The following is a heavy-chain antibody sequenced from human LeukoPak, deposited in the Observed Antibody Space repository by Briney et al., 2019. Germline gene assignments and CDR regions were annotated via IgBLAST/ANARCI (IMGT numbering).Heavy chain of an antibody. CDR3: ATPPGGLLWFGELRH. J-gene: IGHJ4*02. CDR1: GFTFSSYA. CDR2: ISGTGRNT. V-gene: IGHV3-23*01. D-gene: IGHD3-10*01. Sequence: GGSLRLSCAASGFTFSSYAMSWVRQAPGKGMEWVASISGTGRNTYYADSVKGRFTISSDNSRHTLYLEMNRLRAEDTAVYHCATPPGGLLWFGELRHWGQGVLVTVSS.